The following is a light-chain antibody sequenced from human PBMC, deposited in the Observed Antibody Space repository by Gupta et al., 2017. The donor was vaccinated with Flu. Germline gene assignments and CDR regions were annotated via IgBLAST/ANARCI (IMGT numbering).Light chain of an antibody. Sequence: DIQITQSPSPLSAAVGDRVTITCRASQNINKFLAWYQQRPGQAPSLLVYSASMLETGVPARFSGSGSGAEFTLTINGLQPDDFATYYCQQSARTPLTFGGGTKVE. CDR1: QNINKF. V-gene: IGKV1-39*01. J-gene: IGKJ4*01. CDR3: QQSARTPLT. CDR2: SAS.